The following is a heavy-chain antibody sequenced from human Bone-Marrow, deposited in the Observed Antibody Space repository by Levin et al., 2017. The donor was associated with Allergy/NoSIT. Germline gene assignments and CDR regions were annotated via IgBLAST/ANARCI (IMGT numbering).Heavy chain of an antibody. CDR1: GFTFDDYG. J-gene: IGHJ6*02. CDR2: INWNGGST. Sequence: GGSLRLSCAASGFTFDDYGMSWVRQAPGKGLEWVSGINWNGGSTGYADSVKGRFTISRDNAKNSLYLQMNSLRAEDTALYHCARAGSQLEYSSSVDYYYGMDVWGQGTTVTVSS. D-gene: IGHD6-6*01. V-gene: IGHV3-20*01. CDR3: ARAGSQLEYSSSVDYYYGMDV.